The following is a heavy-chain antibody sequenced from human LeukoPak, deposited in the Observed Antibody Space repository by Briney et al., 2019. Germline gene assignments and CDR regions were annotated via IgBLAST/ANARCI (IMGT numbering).Heavy chain of an antibody. D-gene: IGHD1-26*01. Sequence: SETLSLTCTVSGGSIRSYYWSWTRQPPGKGLEWIAYIHHSGTTNYSPSLKSRVTISVDLSKNQFFLNLTSVTAADTAVYYCARGRLGATYWGQGTLVTVSS. J-gene: IGHJ4*02. CDR1: GGSIRSYY. V-gene: IGHV4-59*01. CDR3: ARGRLGATY. CDR2: IHHSGTT.